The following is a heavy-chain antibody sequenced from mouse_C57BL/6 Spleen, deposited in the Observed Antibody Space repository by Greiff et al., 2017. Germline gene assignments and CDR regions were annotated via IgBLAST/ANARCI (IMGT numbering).Heavy chain of an antibody. J-gene: IGHJ3*01. D-gene: IGHD1-1*01. V-gene: IGHV1-50*01. CDR2: IDPSDSYT. Sequence: QVQLKQPGAELVKPGASVKLSCKASGYTFTSYWMQWVKQRPGQGLEWIGEIDPSDSYTNYNQKFKGKATLTVDTSSSTAYMQLSSLTSEDSAVYYCANYGSSYDWFAYWGQGTLVTVSA. CDR3: ANYGSSYDWFAY. CDR1: GYTFTSYW.